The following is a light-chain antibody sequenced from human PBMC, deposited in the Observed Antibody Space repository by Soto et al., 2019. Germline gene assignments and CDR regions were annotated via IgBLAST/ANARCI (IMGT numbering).Light chain of an antibody. CDR2: DVN. Sequence: QYALTQPASVSEFPGQSVTISCIGTSSDVGAYNYVSWYQQHPGKAPKLIIFDVNHRPSGISKRFSGSKSGNTASLTVSGLQADDEADYYCSSFTVMNTQVFGGGTKLTVL. CDR3: SSFTVMNTQV. V-gene: IGLV2-14*03. CDR1: SSDVGAYNY. J-gene: IGLJ2*01.